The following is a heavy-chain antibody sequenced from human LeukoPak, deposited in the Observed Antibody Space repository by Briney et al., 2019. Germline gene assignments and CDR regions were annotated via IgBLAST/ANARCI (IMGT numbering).Heavy chain of an antibody. D-gene: IGHD1-1*01. Sequence: AGGSLRPSCAASGFTFSGYAMSWVRQAPGKGLEWVSVIIGSGGRTFYADSLKGRFTISRDNSRNTLYLQMNSLRAEDTAVYYCARHFTVGNFDYWGQGTLVTVSS. CDR3: ARHFTVGNFDY. J-gene: IGHJ4*02. CDR2: IIGSGGRT. CDR1: GFTFSGYA. V-gene: IGHV3-23*01.